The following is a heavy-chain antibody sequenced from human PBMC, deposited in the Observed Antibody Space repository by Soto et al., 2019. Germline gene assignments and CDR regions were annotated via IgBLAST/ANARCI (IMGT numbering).Heavy chain of an antibody. Sequence: QITLKESGPPLVKPTQTLTLTCTFSAFSLSTGGVGVGWIRQPPGKALEWLALIYWDDDKRYSPSLRSRLTITKDTPKNQVVLTVTNMDPVDTATYYCIQSRCGGDCLQSYASYYYYGMDVWGQGTTVTVSS. CDR1: AFSLSTGGVG. J-gene: IGHJ6*02. CDR3: IQSRCGGDCLQSYASYYYYGMDV. D-gene: IGHD2-21*02. CDR2: IYWDDDK. V-gene: IGHV2-5*02.